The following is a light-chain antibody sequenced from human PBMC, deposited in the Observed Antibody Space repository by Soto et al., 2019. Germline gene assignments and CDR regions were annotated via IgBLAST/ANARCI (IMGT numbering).Light chain of an antibody. CDR2: DAS. CDR3: QQYENLPT. Sequence: DIQTTQSPSSLSASVGDRATITCQASQNINNYLNWYQQKPGRAPKLLIYDASNLEARVPSRFRGSGSGTDSTFTISRLQPEDIATYYCQQYENLPTFGQGTRLEIK. V-gene: IGKV1-33*01. J-gene: IGKJ5*01. CDR1: QNINNY.